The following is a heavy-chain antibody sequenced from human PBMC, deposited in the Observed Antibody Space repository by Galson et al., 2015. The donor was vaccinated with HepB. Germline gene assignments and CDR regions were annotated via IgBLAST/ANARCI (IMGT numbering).Heavy chain of an antibody. Sequence: SLRLSCAASGFTFSGYSMNWVRQAPGKGLQWVSSISTSSNYIYYADSVRGRFTISRDNAKNSLYLQMNSLRAGDTAVYYCASDYCSTTSCYHYTFDYWGQGTLVTVSS. J-gene: IGHJ4*02. CDR3: ASDYCSTTSCYHYTFDY. CDR2: ISTSSNYI. V-gene: IGHV3-21*01. CDR1: GFTFSGYS. D-gene: IGHD2-2*01.